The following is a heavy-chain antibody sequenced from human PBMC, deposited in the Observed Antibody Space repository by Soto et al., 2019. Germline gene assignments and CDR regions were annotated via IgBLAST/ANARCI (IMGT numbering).Heavy chain of an antibody. CDR3: ARRPGRFGELSLPYYYGMDV. CDR1: GYSFTSYW. CDR2: IDPSDSYT. Sequence: GESLKISCKGSGYSFTSYWISWVRQMPGKGLEWMGRIDPSDSYTNYSPSFQGHVTISADKSISTAYLQWSSLKASDTAMYYCARRPGRFGELSLPYYYGMDVWGQGTTITVSS. J-gene: IGHJ6*02. D-gene: IGHD3-10*01. V-gene: IGHV5-10-1*01.